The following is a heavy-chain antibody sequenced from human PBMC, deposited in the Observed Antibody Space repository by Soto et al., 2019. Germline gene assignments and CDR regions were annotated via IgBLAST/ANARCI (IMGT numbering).Heavy chain of an antibody. CDR1: GFTFSSYS. D-gene: IGHD4-17*01. CDR3: TRDRDDYGDYFHPFDY. CDR2: ISSSSSYI. J-gene: IGHJ4*02. Sequence: GGSLRLSCAASGFTFSSYSMNWVRQAPGKGLEWVSSISSSSSYIYYADSVKGRFTISRDNAKNSLYLQMNSLRAEDTAVYYCTRDRDDYGDYFHPFDYWGQGTLVTVSS. V-gene: IGHV3-21*01.